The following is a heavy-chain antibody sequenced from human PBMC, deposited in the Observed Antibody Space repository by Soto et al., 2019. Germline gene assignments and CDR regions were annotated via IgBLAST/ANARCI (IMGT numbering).Heavy chain of an antibody. J-gene: IGHJ5*02. V-gene: IGHV5-10-1*01. Sequence: GESLKISCKGSGYSFTSYWVSWVRQMPGKGLEWMGRIDPSDSYTNYSPSFQGHVTISADKSISTAYLQWSSLKASDTAMYYCARKRSSSSWYLGWFDPWGQGTLVTVSS. CDR1: GYSFTSYW. CDR2: IDPSDSYT. D-gene: IGHD6-13*01. CDR3: ARKRSSSSWYLGWFDP.